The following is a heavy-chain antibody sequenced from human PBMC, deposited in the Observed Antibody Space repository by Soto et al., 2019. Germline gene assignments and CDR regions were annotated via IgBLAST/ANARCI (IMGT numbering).Heavy chain of an antibody. J-gene: IGHJ5*02. Sequence: GGSLRLSCAASGFTFSSYWMHWVRQAPGKGLVWVSRINSDGSSTSYADSVKGRFTISRDNAKNTLYLQMNSLRAEDTAVYYGARGGCSSNSCYSPNRFAPWGQGTLVTVSS. CDR2: INSDGSST. D-gene: IGHD2-2*02. CDR3: ARGGCSSNSCYSPNRFAP. V-gene: IGHV3-74*01. CDR1: GFTFSSYW.